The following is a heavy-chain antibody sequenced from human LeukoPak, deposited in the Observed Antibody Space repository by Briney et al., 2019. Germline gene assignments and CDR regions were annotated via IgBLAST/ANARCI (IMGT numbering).Heavy chain of an antibody. J-gene: IGHJ5*02. CDR1: GGSFSGYY. Sequence: SETLSLTCAVYGGSFSGYYWSWIHQPPGKGLEWIGEINHSGSTNYNPSLKSRVTISVDTSKNQFSLKLSSVTAADTAVYYCAGTMVRGVIIRFRTNWFDPWGQGTLVTVSS. V-gene: IGHV4-34*01. CDR3: AGTMVRGVIIRFRTNWFDP. CDR2: INHSGST. D-gene: IGHD3-10*01.